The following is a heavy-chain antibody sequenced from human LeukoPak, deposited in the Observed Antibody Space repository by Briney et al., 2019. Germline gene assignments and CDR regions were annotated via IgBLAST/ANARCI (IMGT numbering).Heavy chain of an antibody. Sequence: QTGGSLRLSCAASGFTFSSYAMGWVRQAPGKELEWVSATSGRGGSTYYADSVKGRFTISRDNSKNTVYLQMNSLRAEDTAVFYCAKEVYSYGPFDSWGQGTLVTVSS. CDR2: TSGRGGST. CDR3: AKEVYSYGPFDS. CDR1: GFTFSSYA. J-gene: IGHJ4*02. D-gene: IGHD5-18*01. V-gene: IGHV3-23*01.